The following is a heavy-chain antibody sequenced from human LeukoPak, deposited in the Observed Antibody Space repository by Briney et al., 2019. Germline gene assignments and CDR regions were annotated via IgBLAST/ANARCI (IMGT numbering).Heavy chain of an antibody. CDR2: IYSPGTS. Sequence: SETLSLTCTVSAGSINIGDYYWSWIRQPAGKGLEWIGRIYSPGTSYNYNPSLKSRVTISIDTSKNQFSLKLTSVTAADAAVYYCARGIGTSYDSSRDAFDIWGQGTMVTVSS. J-gene: IGHJ3*02. V-gene: IGHV4-61*02. D-gene: IGHD3-22*01. CDR1: AGSINIGDYY. CDR3: ARGIGTSYDSSRDAFDI.